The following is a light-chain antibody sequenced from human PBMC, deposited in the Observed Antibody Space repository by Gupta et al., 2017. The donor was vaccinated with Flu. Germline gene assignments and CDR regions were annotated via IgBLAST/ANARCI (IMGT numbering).Light chain of an antibody. CDR1: QSISSW. Sequence: PSLLSASVGDRVTITCRVSQSISSWLAWYQQKPGKAPKLLIYKASSLESGVPSRFSGSGSGTEFTLTISSRQPDDFATYYCQQENSSPRTFGQGTKVEIK. CDR2: KAS. CDR3: QQENSSPRT. V-gene: IGKV1-5*03. J-gene: IGKJ1*01.